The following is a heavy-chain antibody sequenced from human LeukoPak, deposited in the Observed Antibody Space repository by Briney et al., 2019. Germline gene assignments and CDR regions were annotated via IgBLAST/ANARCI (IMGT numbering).Heavy chain of an antibody. CDR1: GFTFSSYG. V-gene: IGHV3-30*18. CDR2: ISYDGSNK. Sequence: GRSLRLSCAASGFTFSSYGMHWVRQAPGKGLEWVAVISYDGSNKYYADSVKGRFTISRDNSKNTLYLQMISLRAEDTAVYYCAKGEFIYDFWSGYSDDAFDIWGQGTMVTVSS. D-gene: IGHD3-3*01. CDR3: AKGEFIYDFWSGYSDDAFDI. J-gene: IGHJ3*02.